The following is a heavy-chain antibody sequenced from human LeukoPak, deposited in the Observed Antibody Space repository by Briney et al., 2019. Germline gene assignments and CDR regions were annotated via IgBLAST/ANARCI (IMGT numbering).Heavy chain of an antibody. CDR2: IIPIFGTA. J-gene: IGHJ4*02. D-gene: IGHD3-22*01. CDR3: ARAAADYYDSSGYYCFDY. V-gene: IGHV1-69*05. CDR1: GGTFSSYA. Sequence: EASVKVSCKASGGTFSSYAISWVRQAPGQGLEWMGGIIPIFGTANYAQKFQGRVTITTDESTSTAYMELSSLRSEDTAVYYCARAAADYYDSSGYYCFDYWGQGTLVTVSS.